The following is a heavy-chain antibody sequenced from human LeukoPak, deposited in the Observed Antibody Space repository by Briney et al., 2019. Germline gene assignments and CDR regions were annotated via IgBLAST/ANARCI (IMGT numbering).Heavy chain of an antibody. CDR3: ARAYYYETTV. Sequence: GGSLRLSCAASGFTFSSYSMDWVRQAPGKGLEWVSRINSDGSSTSYADSVKGRFTISRDNAKNTLYLQMNSLRAEDTAVYYCARAYYYETTVWGQGTLVTVSS. CDR1: GFTFSSYS. CDR2: INSDGSST. J-gene: IGHJ4*02. D-gene: IGHD3-22*01. V-gene: IGHV3-74*01.